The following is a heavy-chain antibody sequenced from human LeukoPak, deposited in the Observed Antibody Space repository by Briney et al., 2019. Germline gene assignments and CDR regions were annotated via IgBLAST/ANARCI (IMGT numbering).Heavy chain of an antibody. V-gene: IGHV3-23*01. Sequence: GGSLRLSCAASVFTFSSYAMSCVRQAPGKGLEWVSAISSSGDITYSAHSVKGRFTISRDNSKNTLYLQMNSLRAEDTGVYNCAKGPPYYDSSAYYSPFDSWGQGTLVTVSS. CDR1: VFTFSSYA. CDR3: AKGPPYYDSSAYYSPFDS. D-gene: IGHD3-22*01. CDR2: ISSSGDIT. J-gene: IGHJ4*02.